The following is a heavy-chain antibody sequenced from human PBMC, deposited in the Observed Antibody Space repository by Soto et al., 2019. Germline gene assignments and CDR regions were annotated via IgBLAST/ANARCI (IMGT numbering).Heavy chain of an antibody. D-gene: IGHD3-22*01. J-gene: IGHJ4*02. CDR3: ARSRANYYDSRCYYYSTFDY. Sequence: QVQLVQSGAEVKKPGSSVEVSCKTSGGTFSSYAISWVRQAPGQGLEWMGGIIPRLGTANYAQTFQGRVTITADESTSTAYMELSSLRSEATAVYYCARSRANYYDSRCYYYSTFDYWGQGTLVTVSS. CDR2: IIPRLGTA. V-gene: IGHV1-69*12. CDR1: GGTFSSYA.